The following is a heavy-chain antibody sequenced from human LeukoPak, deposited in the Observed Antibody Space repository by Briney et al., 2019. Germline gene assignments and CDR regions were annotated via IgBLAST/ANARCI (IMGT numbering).Heavy chain of an antibody. CDR2: IYYSGST. J-gene: IGHJ4*02. V-gene: IGHV4-30-4*01. CDR3: ARDLLNEGNHLDY. D-gene: IGHD4-23*01. Sequence: SQTLSLTCTVSGGSISSGDYYWSWIRQPPGKGLEWIGYIYYSGSTYYNPSLKSRVTISVDTSKNQFSPKLSSVTAADTAVYYCARDLLNEGNHLDYWGQGTLVTVSS. CDR1: GGSISSGDYY.